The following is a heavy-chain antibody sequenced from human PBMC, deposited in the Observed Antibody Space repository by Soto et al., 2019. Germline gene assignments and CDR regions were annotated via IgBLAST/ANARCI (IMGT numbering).Heavy chain of an antibody. V-gene: IGHV1-69*13. Sequence: SVKVSCKASGGTFSSYAISWVRQAPGQGLEWMGGIIPIFGTANYAQKFQGRVTITADESTSTAYMELSSLRSEDTAVYYCARDPPLNPYSSSAAVDYWGQGTLVTVSS. CDR3: ARDPPLNPYSSSAAVDY. J-gene: IGHJ4*02. D-gene: IGHD6-6*01. CDR1: GGTFSSYA. CDR2: IIPIFGTA.